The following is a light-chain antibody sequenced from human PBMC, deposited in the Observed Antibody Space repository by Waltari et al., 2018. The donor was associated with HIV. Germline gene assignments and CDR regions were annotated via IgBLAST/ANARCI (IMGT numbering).Light chain of an antibody. CDR1: RRAIGAYDS. CDR2: EVT. V-gene: IGLV2-8*01. Sequence: QSALTQPPSASGSLGQSVTLSPTGPRRAIGAYDSASWFQQHPHSAPNRLLYEVTKRPSGVPDRFSGSRSGDTAFLSVSGLQPDDSAAYFCSSYGDNIRVLFGGGTNLTVL. CDR3: SSYGDNIRVL. J-gene: IGLJ2*01.